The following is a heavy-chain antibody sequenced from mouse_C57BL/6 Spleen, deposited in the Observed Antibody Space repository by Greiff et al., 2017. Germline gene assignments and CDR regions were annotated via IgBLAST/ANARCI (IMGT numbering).Heavy chain of an antibody. D-gene: IGHD2-4*01. CDR3: TRSVGLRSYAMDY. V-gene: IGHV1-15*01. Sequence: QVQLKESGAELVRPGASVTLSCKASGYTFTDYEMHWVKQTPVHGLEWIGAIDPETGGTAYNQKFKGKAILTADKSSSTAYMELRSLTSEDSAVYYCTRSVGLRSYAMDYWGQGTSVTVSS. CDR1: GYTFTDYE. CDR2: IDPETGGT. J-gene: IGHJ4*01.